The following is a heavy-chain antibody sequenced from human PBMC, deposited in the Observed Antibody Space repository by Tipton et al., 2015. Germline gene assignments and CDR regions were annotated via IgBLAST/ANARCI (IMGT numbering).Heavy chain of an antibody. D-gene: IGHD6-13*01. J-gene: IGHJ5*02. CDR3: ARVRSSSWEGGSNWFDP. CDR1: GGSINNSDYY. Sequence: TLSLTCTVSGGSINNSDYYWGWTRQSPGKGLEWIGRIYTSGSTNYNPSLKSRVTMSVDTSKNQFSLKLSSVTAADTAVYYCARVRSSSWEGGSNWFDPWGQGTLVTVSS. CDR2: IYTSGST. V-gene: IGHV4-39*07.